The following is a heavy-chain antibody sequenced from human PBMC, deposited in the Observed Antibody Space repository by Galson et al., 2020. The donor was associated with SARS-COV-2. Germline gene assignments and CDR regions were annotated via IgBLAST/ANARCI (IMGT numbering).Heavy chain of an antibody. CDR2: IYTSGST. D-gene: IGHD2-21*02. V-gene: IGHV4-61*02. CDR3: ARGSRGILLHIVVVTNPGAFDI. Sequence: SETLSLTCTVSGGSISSGSYYWSWIRQPAGKGLEWIGRIYTSGSTNYNPSLKSRVTISVDTSKNQFSLKLSSVTAADTAVYYCARGSRGILLHIVVVTNPGAFDIWGQGTMVTVSS. J-gene: IGHJ3*02. CDR1: GGSISSGSYY.